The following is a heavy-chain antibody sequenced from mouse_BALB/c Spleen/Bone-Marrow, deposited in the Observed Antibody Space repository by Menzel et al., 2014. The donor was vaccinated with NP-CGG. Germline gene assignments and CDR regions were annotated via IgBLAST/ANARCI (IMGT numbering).Heavy chain of an antibody. CDR1: GFNIKDTY. D-gene: IGHD2-3*01. CDR3: ARWLLPYGLDY. CDR2: IDPANGNT. J-gene: IGHJ4*01. V-gene: IGHV14-3*02. Sequence: EVKLMESGAELVKPGASVKLSCTASGFNIKDTYTHWAKQRPEQGLEWIGRIDPANGNTKYDPKFQGKATITADTSSNTAYLQLSSLTSEDTAVYYCARWLLPYGLDYWGQGTSVTVSS.